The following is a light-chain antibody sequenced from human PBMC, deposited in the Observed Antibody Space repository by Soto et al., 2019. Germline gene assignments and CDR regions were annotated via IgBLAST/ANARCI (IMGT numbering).Light chain of an antibody. V-gene: IGKV3-15*01. Sequence: DIFLTPSRAILSVSPGDRATLSCSARQSVSNNLAWYQQRPGQAPRLLIYGASTRATGIPARFSGSGSGTEFTLTISSLQSEDFAVYYCQQYNDWPPWTFGQGTKVDIK. J-gene: IGKJ1*01. CDR2: GAS. CDR3: QQYNDWPPWT. CDR1: QSVSNN.